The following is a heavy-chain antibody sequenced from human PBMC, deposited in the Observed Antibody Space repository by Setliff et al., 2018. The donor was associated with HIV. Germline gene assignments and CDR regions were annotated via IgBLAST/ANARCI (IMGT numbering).Heavy chain of an antibody. CDR1: GGSASNRRYY. CDR2: IHYNEKT. J-gene: IGHJ5*02. Sequence: SETLSLTCTVSGGSASNRRYYWAWIRQPPGKGLEYIGSIHYNEKTYYNPSLKSRVTISIDTSKNQFSLSLTSVTAADTAVYYCARHRQISDWFDPWGQGILVTVSS. CDR3: ARHRQISDWFDP. V-gene: IGHV4-39*01. D-gene: IGHD3-10*01.